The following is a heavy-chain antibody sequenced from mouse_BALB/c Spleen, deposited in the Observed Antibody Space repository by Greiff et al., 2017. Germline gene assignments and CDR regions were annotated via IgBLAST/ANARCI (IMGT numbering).Heavy chain of an antibody. CDR1: GFNIKDTY. J-gene: IGHJ3*01. D-gene: IGHD1-1*01. V-gene: IGHV14-3*02. CDR3: ARGLLRSPFAY. CDR2: IDPANGNT. Sequence: VQLKESGAELVKPGASVKLSCTASGFNIKDTYMHWVKQRPEQGLEWIGRIDPANGNTKYDPKFQGKATITADTSSNTAYLQLSSLTSEDTAVYYCARGLLRSPFAYWGQGTLVTVSA.